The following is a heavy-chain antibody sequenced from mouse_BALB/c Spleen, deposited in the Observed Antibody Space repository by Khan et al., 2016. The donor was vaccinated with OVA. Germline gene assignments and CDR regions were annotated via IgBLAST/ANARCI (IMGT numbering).Heavy chain of an antibody. V-gene: IGHV1-5*01. J-gene: IGHJ3*01. Sequence: VQLKQSGTVLARPGASVKMSCKASGYTFTSYWMHWVKQRPGQGLEWIGDIYPGNTDTNYNQKFKGKATLTADTSTSTAYMELSRLTTEDSAVYYCTRRNWDVAWFAYWGPGTLVTVSA. CDR1: GYTFTSYW. CDR2: IYPGNTDT. D-gene: IGHD4-1*01. CDR3: TRRNWDVAWFAY.